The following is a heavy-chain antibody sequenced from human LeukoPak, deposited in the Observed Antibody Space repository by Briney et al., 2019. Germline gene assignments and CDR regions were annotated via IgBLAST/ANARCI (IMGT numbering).Heavy chain of an antibody. J-gene: IGHJ5*02. V-gene: IGHV4-34*01. Sequence: SETLSLTCAVYGGSFSGYYWSWIRQPPGKGLEWIGEINHSGSTNYNPSLKSRVTISVDTSKNQFSLKLSSVTAADTAVYYCARGANWFDPWGQGTLVTVSS. CDR3: ARGANWFDP. CDR2: INHSGST. CDR1: GGSFSGYY.